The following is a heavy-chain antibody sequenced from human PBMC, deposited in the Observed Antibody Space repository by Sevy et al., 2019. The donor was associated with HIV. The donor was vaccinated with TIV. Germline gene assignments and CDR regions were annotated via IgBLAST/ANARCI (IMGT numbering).Heavy chain of an antibody. CDR2: ISSSSSTI. D-gene: IGHD4-17*01. CDR1: GFTFSSYS. V-gene: IGHV3-48*02. J-gene: IGHJ4*02. Sequence: GGSLRLSCAASGFTFSSYSMNWVRQAPGKGLEWVSYISSSSSTIYYADSVKGRFTISRDNAKNSLYLQMNSLRDEDTAVYYCARVDEETRFYGDYNFDYWGQGTLVTVSS. CDR3: ARVDEETRFYGDYNFDY.